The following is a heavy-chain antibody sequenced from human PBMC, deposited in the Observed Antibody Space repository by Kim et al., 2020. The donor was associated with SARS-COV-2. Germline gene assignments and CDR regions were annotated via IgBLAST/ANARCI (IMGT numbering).Heavy chain of an antibody. Sequence: GGSLRLSCGASGFTFCSYGMHWVRQAPGKGLVWVSRINSDGSSTSYADSVKGRFTISRDNAKNTLYLQMNSLRAEDTAVYYCARVYTAMLTRYYYYYGMAAWGPGTPVSVSS. CDR1: GFTFCSYG. CDR3: ARVYTAMLTRYYYYYGMAA. V-gene: IGHV3-74*01. CDR2: INSDGSST. D-gene: IGHD5-18*01. J-gene: IGHJ6*02.